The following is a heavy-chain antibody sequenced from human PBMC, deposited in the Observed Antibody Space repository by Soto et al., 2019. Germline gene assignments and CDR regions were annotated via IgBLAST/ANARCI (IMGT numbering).Heavy chain of an antibody. J-gene: IGHJ6*02. Sequence: GESLKISCKGSGYSFTSYWISWVRQMPGKGLEWMGRIDPSDSYTNYSPSFQGHVTISADKSISTAYLQWSSLKASDTAMYYCARLGIAAAGIGSFGMDVWGQGTTVTVSS. CDR3: ARLGIAAAGIGSFGMDV. V-gene: IGHV5-10-1*01. D-gene: IGHD6-13*01. CDR2: IDPSDSYT. CDR1: GYSFTSYW.